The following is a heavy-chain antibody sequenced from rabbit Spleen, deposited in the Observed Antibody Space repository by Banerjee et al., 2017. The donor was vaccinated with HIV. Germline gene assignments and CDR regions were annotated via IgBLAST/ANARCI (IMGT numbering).Heavy chain of an antibody. CDR1: GFSFSSGYY. Sequence: QSLEESGGDLVKPGASLTLTCTASGFSFSSGYYMCWVRQAPGKGLEWIACIYIGNGNTWYASWVNGRFTISKTSTTVTLQMTTLTAADTATYFCARWASNDGYFDLWGPGTLVTVS. CDR2: IYIGNGNT. D-gene: IGHD1-1*01. J-gene: IGHJ4*01. CDR3: ARWASNDGYFDL. V-gene: IGHV1S40*01.